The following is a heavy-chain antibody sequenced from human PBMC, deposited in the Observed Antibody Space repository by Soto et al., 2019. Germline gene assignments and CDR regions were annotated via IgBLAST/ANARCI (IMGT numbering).Heavy chain of an antibody. D-gene: IGHD3-16*01. CDR1: GGSISNNNYH. J-gene: IGHJ4*02. CDR2: IYYRGNT. CDR3: ARLRGGCPADF. Sequence: SETLSLTCSVSGGSISNNNYHWGWIRQPPGKGLEWMGSIYYRGNTYYNPSLRSRITISVDTSRNQFSLALSSVTAADTAVYFCARLRGGCPADFWGQGTLVTVSS. V-gene: IGHV4-39*01.